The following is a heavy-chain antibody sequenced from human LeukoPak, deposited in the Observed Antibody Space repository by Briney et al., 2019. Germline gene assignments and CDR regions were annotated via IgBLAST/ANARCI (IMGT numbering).Heavy chain of an antibody. D-gene: IGHD3-22*01. Sequence: GGSLRLSCAASGFTVSSNYMSWVRQAPGKGLEWVSVIYSGGSTYYADSVKGRFTISRDNSKNTLYLQMNSLRAEDTAVYYCAKVKITMIVVGTFDYWGQGTLVTVSS. V-gene: IGHV3-66*01. CDR1: GFTVSSNY. CDR2: IYSGGST. J-gene: IGHJ4*02. CDR3: AKVKITMIVVGTFDY.